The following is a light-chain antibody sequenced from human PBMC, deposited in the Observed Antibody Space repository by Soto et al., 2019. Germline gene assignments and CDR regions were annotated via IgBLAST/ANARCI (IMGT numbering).Light chain of an antibody. Sequence: EIVLTQSPGTLSSSLGESATLSCRASQSVSSSYLAWYQHKPGQPPRLLISGASSRATVIPDRFSGSGSGTDFTVTISYLEPDDFAVYYCQIYGSSQTFGQGTKVEIK. CDR2: GAS. CDR3: QIYGSSQT. V-gene: IGKV3-20*01. J-gene: IGKJ1*01. CDR1: QSVSSSY.